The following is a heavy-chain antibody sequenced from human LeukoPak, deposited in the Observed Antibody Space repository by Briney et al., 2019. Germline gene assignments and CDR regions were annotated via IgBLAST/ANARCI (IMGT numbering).Heavy chain of an antibody. V-gene: IGHV4-39*01. CDR1: GGSISSSSYY. J-gene: IGHJ4*02. D-gene: IGHD5-18*01. Sequence: SETLPLTCTVSGGSISSSSYYWGWIRQPPGKGLEWIGSIYYSGSTYYNPSLKSRVTISVDTSKNQFSLKLSSVTAADTAVYYCARGKLQYSMVRKDYFDYWGQGTLVTVSS. CDR2: IYYSGST. CDR3: ARGKLQYSMVRKDYFDY.